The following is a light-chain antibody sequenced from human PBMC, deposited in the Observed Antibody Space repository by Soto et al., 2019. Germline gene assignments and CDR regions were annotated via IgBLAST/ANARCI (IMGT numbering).Light chain of an antibody. CDR1: SSDVGGYNY. V-gene: IGLV2-11*01. CDR3: CSYAGSYTLVV. J-gene: IGLJ2*01. Sequence: QSALTQPRSVSGSPGQSVTISCTGTSSDVGGYNYVSWYQQHPGKAPKLMFYDVSKRPSGVPDRFSGSKSGNTASLTISGLQAEDEADYYCCSYAGSYTLVVFGGGTKLTVL. CDR2: DVS.